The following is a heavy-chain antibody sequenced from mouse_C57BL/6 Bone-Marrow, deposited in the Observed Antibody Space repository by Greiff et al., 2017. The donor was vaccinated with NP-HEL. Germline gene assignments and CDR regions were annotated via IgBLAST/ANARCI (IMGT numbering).Heavy chain of an antibody. CDR2: IDPSDSYT. Sequence: QVQLQQPGAELVRPGTSVKLSCKASGYTFTSYWMHWVKQRPGQGLEWIGVIDPSDSYTNYNQKFKGKAKLTVETSSSTAYMQLSSLTSEDYAFYYCARVMVYYYGSSYLSDYWGQGTTLTVSS. J-gene: IGHJ2*01. CDR1: GYTFTSYW. D-gene: IGHD1-1*01. V-gene: IGHV1-59*01. CDR3: ARVMVYYYGSSYLSDY.